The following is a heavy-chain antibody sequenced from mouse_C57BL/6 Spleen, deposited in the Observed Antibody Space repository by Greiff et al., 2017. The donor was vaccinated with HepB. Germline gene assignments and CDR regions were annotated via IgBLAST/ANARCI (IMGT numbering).Heavy chain of an antibody. Sequence: DVKLVESGGDLVKPGGSLKLSCAASGFTFSSYGMSWVRQTPDKRLEWVATISSGGSYTYYPDSVKGRFTISRDNAKNTLYLQMSSLKSEDTAMYYCARLRDYWGQGTTLTVSS. CDR2: ISSGGSYT. CDR3: ARLRDY. J-gene: IGHJ2*01. CDR1: GFTFSSYG. V-gene: IGHV5-6*02.